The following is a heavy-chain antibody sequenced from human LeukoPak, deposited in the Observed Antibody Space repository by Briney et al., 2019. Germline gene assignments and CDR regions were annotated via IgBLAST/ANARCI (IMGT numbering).Heavy chain of an antibody. CDR1: GFTFSSYE. CDR2: ISSSGSAI. Sequence: RGSLRLSCAASGFTFSSYEMNWVRQAPGKGLEWVSYISSSGSAIYYADSVKGRFTISRDNAKKSLYLQMNSLRAEDTAVYYCAQYYHYYGMDVWGKGTTVTVSS. V-gene: IGHV3-48*03. CDR3: AQYYHYYGMDV. J-gene: IGHJ6*04.